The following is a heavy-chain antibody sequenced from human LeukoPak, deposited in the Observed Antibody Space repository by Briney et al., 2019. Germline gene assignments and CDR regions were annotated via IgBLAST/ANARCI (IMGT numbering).Heavy chain of an antibody. Sequence: PSETLSLTCAVSGSSISGSTWWTWVRQAPGKGLEWIGEVFYSGSTNSNPSLKSRLTMSVDESKHEFSLKLASVTAADTAIYYCASGGLVSRYLDHWGQGTLVTVSS. V-gene: IGHV4-4*02. J-gene: IGHJ4*02. CDR1: GSSISGSTW. D-gene: IGHD5/OR15-5a*01. CDR2: VFYSGST. CDR3: ASGGLVSRYLDH.